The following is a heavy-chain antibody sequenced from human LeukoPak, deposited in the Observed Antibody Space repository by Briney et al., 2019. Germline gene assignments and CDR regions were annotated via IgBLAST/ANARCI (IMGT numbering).Heavy chain of an antibody. CDR3: ARIPLWFGELSPFDY. CDR1: GGSLSSGDYY. CDR2: IYYSGST. D-gene: IGHD3-10*01. Sequence: PSETLSLTCTVSGGSLSSGDYYWSWIRQPPGKGLEWIGYIYYSGSTYYNPSLKSRVTISVDTSKNPFSLTLSSVSAADTAVYYCARIPLWFGELSPFDYWGQGTLVTVSS. V-gene: IGHV4-30-4*01. J-gene: IGHJ4*02.